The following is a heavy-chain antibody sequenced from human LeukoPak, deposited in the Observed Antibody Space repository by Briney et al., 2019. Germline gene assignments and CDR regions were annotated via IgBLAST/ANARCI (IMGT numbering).Heavy chain of an antibody. D-gene: IGHD3-10*01. J-gene: IGHJ4*02. CDR2: ISSNGGST. CDR1: GFTFSSYA. V-gene: IGHV3-64*01. Sequence: GGSLRLSCAASGFTFSSYAMHWVRQAPGKGLEYVSAISSNGGSTYYANSVKGRFTISRDNSKNTLYLQMGSLRAEDMAVYYCARTRGGSFDYWGQGTLVTVSS. CDR3: ARTRGGSFDY.